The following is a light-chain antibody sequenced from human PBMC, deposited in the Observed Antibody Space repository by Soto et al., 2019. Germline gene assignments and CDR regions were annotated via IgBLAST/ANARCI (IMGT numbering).Light chain of an antibody. J-gene: IGKJ1*01. CDR2: DAS. V-gene: IGKV3-20*01. CDR3: QQYGSSPWT. CDR1: QYIGSA. Sequence: EVVLTQSPATLSVSPGDRATLSCRASQYIGSAVAWYHQRSGQAPRLLIFDASSRATGIPDRFSGSGSGTDFTLTISRLEPEDFAVYYCQQYGSSPWTFGQGTKVDIK.